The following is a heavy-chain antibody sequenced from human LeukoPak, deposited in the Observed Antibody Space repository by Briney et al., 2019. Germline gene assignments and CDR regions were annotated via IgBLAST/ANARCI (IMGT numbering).Heavy chain of an antibody. CDR2: INPSGGST. J-gene: IGHJ3*02. CDR1: GYTFTSYY. V-gene: IGHV1-46*01. Sequence: ASVKVSRKASGYTFTSYYMHWVRQAPGQGLEWMGIINPSGGSTSYAQKFQGRVTMTRDTSTSTVYMELSSLRSEDTAVYYCARAWELDDAFDIWGQGTMVTVSS. CDR3: ARAWELDDAFDI. D-gene: IGHD1-26*01.